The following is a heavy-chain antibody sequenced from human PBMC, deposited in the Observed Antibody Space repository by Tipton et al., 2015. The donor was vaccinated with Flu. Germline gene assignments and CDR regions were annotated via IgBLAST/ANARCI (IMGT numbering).Heavy chain of an antibody. CDR3: ARGKRTFIAARRTYYYYGMDV. J-gene: IGHJ6*02. D-gene: IGHD6-6*01. Sequence: TLSLTCTVFGGSFRDYYWSWIRQPPGKGLEWIGEINHSESATYNPSLKSRVTISVDTSRNQFSLKLTSVTAADAAVYYCARGKRTFIAARRTYYYYGMDVWGQGTTVTVSS. CDR2: INHSESA. V-gene: IGHV4-34*01. CDR1: GGSFRDYY.